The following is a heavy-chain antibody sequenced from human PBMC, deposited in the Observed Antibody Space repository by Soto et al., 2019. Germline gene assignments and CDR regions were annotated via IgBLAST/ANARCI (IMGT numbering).Heavy chain of an antibody. CDR2: ISGSGGST. V-gene: IGHV3-23*01. Sequence: PGGSLRLSCAASGLTFSSYSMNWVRQAPGKGLEWVSAISGSGGSTYYADSVKGRSTISRDNSKNTLYLQMNSLRAEDTAVYYFAKEGGYCSSSSFCEVVYYWRQGTLVTVSS. J-gene: IGHJ4*02. CDR1: GLTFSSYS. CDR3: AKEGGYCSSSSFCEVVYY. D-gene: IGHD2-2*03.